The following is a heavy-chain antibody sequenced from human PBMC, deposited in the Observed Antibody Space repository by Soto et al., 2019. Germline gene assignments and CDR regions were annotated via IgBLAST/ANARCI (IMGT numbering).Heavy chain of an antibody. CDR1: GGSFSGYY. V-gene: IGHV4-34*01. Sequence: SETLSLTCAVYGGSFSGYYWSWIRQPPGKGLEWIGEINHSGSTNYNPSLKSRVTISVDTSKNQFSLKLSSVTAADTAVYYCARGSRSPSLVVMMYNWFDPWGQGTLVTVSS. CDR2: INHSGST. J-gene: IGHJ5*02. CDR3: ARGSRSPSLVVMMYNWFDP. D-gene: IGHD3-22*01.